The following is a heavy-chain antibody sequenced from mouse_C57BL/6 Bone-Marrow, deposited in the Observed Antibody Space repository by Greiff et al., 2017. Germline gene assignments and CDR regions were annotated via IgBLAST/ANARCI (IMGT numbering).Heavy chain of an antibody. Sequence: EVQRVESGGGLVQPGGSLKLSCAASGFTFSDYYMYWVRQTPEKRLEWVAYISNGGGSTYYPDTVKGRFTISRDNAKNTLYLQMSRLKSEDTAMYYCASRSRGWYFDVWGTGTTVTVSS. CDR2: ISNGGGST. D-gene: IGHD1-1*01. CDR1: GFTFSDYY. CDR3: ASRSRGWYFDV. V-gene: IGHV5-12*01. J-gene: IGHJ1*03.